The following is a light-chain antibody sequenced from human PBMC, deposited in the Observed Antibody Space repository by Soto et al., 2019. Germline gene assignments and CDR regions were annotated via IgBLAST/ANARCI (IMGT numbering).Light chain of an antibody. CDR1: GAFDF. CDR2: DVT. Sequence: QSALTQPRSVSGSPGQSVAISCTGIGAFDFVSWYQQYPGKAPKPMIYDVTNRPSGVPDRFSGSKSGDTASLTISGLQAEDEADYYCCSYTASYSVFGGGTKLTVL. J-gene: IGLJ2*01. CDR3: CSYTASYSV. V-gene: IGLV2-11*01.